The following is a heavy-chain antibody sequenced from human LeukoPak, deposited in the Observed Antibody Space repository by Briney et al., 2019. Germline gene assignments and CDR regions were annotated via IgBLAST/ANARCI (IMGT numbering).Heavy chain of an antibody. CDR3: ASRGEAAGPFQH. Sequence: PSETLSLTCTVSGGSISSYYWSWIRQPPGKGLEWIGYIYYSGSTNYNPSLKSRVTISVDTSKNQFSLKLSSVTAADTAVYYCASRGEAAGPFQHWGQGTLVTVSS. CDR1: GGSISSYY. D-gene: IGHD6-13*01. J-gene: IGHJ1*01. V-gene: IGHV4-59*08. CDR2: IYYSGST.